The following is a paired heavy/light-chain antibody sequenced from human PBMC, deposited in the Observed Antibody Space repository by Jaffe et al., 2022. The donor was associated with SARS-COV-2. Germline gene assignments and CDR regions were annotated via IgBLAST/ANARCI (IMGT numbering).Light chain of an antibody. Sequence: DIVMTQSPDSLAVSLGERATINCKSSRGVLYSADNKNYLGWYQQKPGQAPKLLIYWASTRESGVPDRFTGSGSGTDFTLTISSLQAEDVAVYYCQQYYSSPFTFGQGTKVEIK. V-gene: IGKV4-1*01. J-gene: IGKJ2*01. CDR3: QQYYSSPFT. CDR2: WAS. CDR1: RGVLYSADNKNY.
Heavy chain of an antibody. CDR1: GFTFTTYA. V-gene: IGHV3-23*04. D-gene: IGHD5-12*01. J-gene: IGHJ1*01. Sequence: EVQLVESGGDLIQPGGSLSLSCAASGFTFTTYAMTWVRQAPGKGLEWVSVISANGGTYYADSVRGRFTISRDLSTSTLFLHMNSLRPEDTAVYYCAKLPVSGFDYLGYFQHWGQGTLVTVTS. CDR3: AKLPVSGFDYLGYFQH. CDR2: ISANGGT.